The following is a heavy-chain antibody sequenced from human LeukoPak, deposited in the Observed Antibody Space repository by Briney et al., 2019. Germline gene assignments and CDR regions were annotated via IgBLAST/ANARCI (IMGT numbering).Heavy chain of an antibody. V-gene: IGHV3-66*01. D-gene: IGHD3-9*01. CDR2: IYSGGST. Sequence: PGGSLRLSCAASGFTVSSNYMSWVRQAPGKGLEWVSVIYSGGSTYYADSVKGRFTISRDNSKNTLYLQMNSLRAEDTAVYYCARGPRYFAEDYYFDYWGQGTLVTVSS. CDR1: GFTVSSNY. CDR3: ARGPRYFAEDYYFDY. J-gene: IGHJ4*02.